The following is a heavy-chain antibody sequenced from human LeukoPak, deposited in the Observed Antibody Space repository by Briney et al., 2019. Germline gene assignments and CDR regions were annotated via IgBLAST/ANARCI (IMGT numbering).Heavy chain of an antibody. CDR1: GFTFSGYA. D-gene: IGHD4-17*01. CDR2: ISGSGGST. Sequence: GGSLRLSCAASGFTFSGYAMSWVRQAPGKGLEWVSAISGSGGSTYYADSVKGRFTISRDNSKNTLYLQMNSLRAEDTAVYYCAKDDDYGDYASDYWGQGTLVTVSS. V-gene: IGHV3-23*01. CDR3: AKDDDYGDYASDY. J-gene: IGHJ4*02.